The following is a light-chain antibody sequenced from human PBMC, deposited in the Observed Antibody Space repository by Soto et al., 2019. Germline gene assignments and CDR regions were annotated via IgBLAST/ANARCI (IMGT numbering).Light chain of an antibody. CDR1: SSDVGAYNY. J-gene: IGLJ2*01. CDR2: EVS. Sequence: QSVLTQPPSASGSPGQSVTISCTGTSSDVGAYNYVSWYQQHPGKAPKLMIFEVSKRPSGVPDRFSGSKSGNTASLTVSGLQDDDDADYYCSSYQGTNNFVIFGGGTKLTVL. CDR3: SSYQGTNNFVI. V-gene: IGLV2-8*01.